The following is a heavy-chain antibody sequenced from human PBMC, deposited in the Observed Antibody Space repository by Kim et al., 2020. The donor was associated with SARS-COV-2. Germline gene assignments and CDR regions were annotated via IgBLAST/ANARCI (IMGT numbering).Heavy chain of an antibody. CDR2: IYNSGST. J-gene: IGHJ3*02. V-gene: IGHV4-4*07. CDR1: GGSISSHY. Sequence: SETLSLTCTVSGGSISSHYWSWIRQPAGKGLEWIGRIYNSGSTKYNPSRKSRVTMSVDTSKNQFSLRLSSVTAADTAVYYCARLMEDAFDIWGQGTMVTVSS. CDR3: ARLMEDAFDI. D-gene: IGHD1-1*01.